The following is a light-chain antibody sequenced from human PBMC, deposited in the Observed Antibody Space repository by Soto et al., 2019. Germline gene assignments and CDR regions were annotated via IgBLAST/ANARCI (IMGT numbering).Light chain of an antibody. Sequence: EIALTQHPGTLSLSAGERATPSCMASQSVSNNYLALYQQKPGQAPRLLIYGASNRATGIPDRFSGSGSGTDFTLTISRLEPVDFAVYYCQQYCSSGTFGQGTKVDI. CDR3: QQYCSSGT. J-gene: IGKJ1*01. V-gene: IGKV3-20*01. CDR2: GAS. CDR1: QSVSNNY.